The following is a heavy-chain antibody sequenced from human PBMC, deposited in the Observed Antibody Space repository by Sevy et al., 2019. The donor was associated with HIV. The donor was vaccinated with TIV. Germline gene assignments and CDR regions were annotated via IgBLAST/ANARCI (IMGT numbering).Heavy chain of an antibody. CDR3: ARVWMDCSGGSCYASGDY. CDR1: GYTFTSYG. V-gene: IGHV1-18*01. D-gene: IGHD2-15*01. Sequence: ASVKVSCKASGYTFTSYGISWVRQAPGQGLEWMGWFSAYNGNTNYAQKLQGRVTMTTDTSTSTAYMELRSLRSDDTAVYYCARVWMDCSGGSCYASGDYWGQGTLVTVSS. J-gene: IGHJ4*02. CDR2: FSAYNGNT.